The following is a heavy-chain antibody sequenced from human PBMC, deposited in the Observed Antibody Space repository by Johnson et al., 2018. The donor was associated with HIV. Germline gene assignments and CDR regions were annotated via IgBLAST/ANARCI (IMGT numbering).Heavy chain of an antibody. CDR2: ISGGGVGT. CDR1: GFTFSDYF. CDR3: AGGSGSYLSAFDI. D-gene: IGHD1-26*01. J-gene: IGHJ3*02. Sequence: QVQLVESGGGLVKPGGSLRLSCGGTGFTFSDYFMSWIRQAPGKGLEWIAYISGGGVGTFYADSVKGRFTISRENGNKVVYVQMNSLRAEDTALYYCAGGSGSYLSAFDIWGQGTMVTVSS. V-gene: IGHV3-11*01.